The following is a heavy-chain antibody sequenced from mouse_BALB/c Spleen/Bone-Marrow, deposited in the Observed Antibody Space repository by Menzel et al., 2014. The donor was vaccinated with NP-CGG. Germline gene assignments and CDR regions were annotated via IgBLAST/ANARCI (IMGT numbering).Heavy chain of an antibody. Sequence: EVKVVESGGGLVQPGGSLKLSCAASRFDFSRYWMSWVRQAPGKGLEWIGEINPDSSTINYTPSLKDKFIISRDNAKNTLYLQVSKVRSEDTALYYCARLNYYGNLFVWGAGTTVTVSS. CDR2: INPDSSTI. V-gene: IGHV4-1*02. D-gene: IGHD1-1*01. J-gene: IGHJ1*01. CDR1: RFDFSRYW. CDR3: ARLNYYGNLFV.